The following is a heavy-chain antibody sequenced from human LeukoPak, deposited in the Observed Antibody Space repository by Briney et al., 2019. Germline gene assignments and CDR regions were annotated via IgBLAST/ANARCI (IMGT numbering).Heavy chain of an antibody. CDR2: ISYDGSNK. V-gene: IGHV3-30*18. J-gene: IGHJ5*02. Sequence: QPGGSLRLSCAASRFTFSTYAMHWVRQAPGKGLEWVAVISYDGSNKYYADSVKGRFTISRDNSKNTLYLQMNTLRAEDTAVYYCAKDVSWNWFDPWGQGTLVTVSS. CDR3: AKDVSWNWFDP. CDR1: RFTFSTYA.